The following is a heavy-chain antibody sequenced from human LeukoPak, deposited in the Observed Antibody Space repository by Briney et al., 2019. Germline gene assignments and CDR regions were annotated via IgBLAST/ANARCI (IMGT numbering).Heavy chain of an antibody. CDR3: ASVPYSDIDDY. D-gene: IGHD4-17*01. CDR2: ISYDGSNK. V-gene: IGHV3-30*03. J-gene: IGHJ4*02. Sequence: GGSLRLSCAASGFTFSSYGMHWVRQAPGKGLEWVAVISYDGSNKYYADSVKGRFTISRDNSKNTLYLQMNSLRAEDTAVYYCASVPYSDIDDYWGQGTLVTVSS. CDR1: GFTFSSYG.